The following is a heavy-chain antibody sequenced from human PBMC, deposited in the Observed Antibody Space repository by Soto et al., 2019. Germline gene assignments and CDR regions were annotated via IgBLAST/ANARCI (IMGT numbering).Heavy chain of an antibody. CDR2: TYYSGST. V-gene: IGHV4-59*08. CDR1: GGSIDTYY. Sequence: PSETLSLTCTVSGGSIDTYYWSWIRQPQGNGLQWIGYTYYSGSTTYSPSLKSRVTISVDRSKNQFSLKLTSVTAADTAVYYCARHDGFSSGWICDYWGHGTLVSVSS. J-gene: IGHJ4*01. CDR3: ARHDGFSSGWICDY. D-gene: IGHD6-19*01.